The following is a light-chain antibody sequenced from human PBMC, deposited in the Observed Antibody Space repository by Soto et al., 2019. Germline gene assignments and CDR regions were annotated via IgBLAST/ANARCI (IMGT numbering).Light chain of an antibody. V-gene: IGLV2-14*01. CDR2: DVS. CDR3: SSYTSTNSWV. CDR1: SSDVGGYNY. Sequence: QSALTQSASVSGSPGQSITISCTGTSSDVGGYNYVSWYQQHPGKAPKLIIYDVSNRPSGVSTRFSGSKSGNTASLTISGFQAEKEADYSCSSYTSTNSWVFGGGTKLTVL. J-gene: IGLJ3*02.